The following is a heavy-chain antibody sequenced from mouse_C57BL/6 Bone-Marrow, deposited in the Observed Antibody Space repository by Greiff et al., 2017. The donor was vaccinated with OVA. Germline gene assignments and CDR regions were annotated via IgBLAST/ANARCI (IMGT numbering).Heavy chain of an antibody. CDR1: GYTFTSYC. D-gene: IGHD1-1*02. J-gene: IGHJ1*03. CDR2: IYPRSGNT. CDR3: ARGGGYYWYFDV. V-gene: IGHV1-81*01. Sequence: VQLQQSGAGLVRPGASVKLSCTASGYTFTSYCISWVEQRTGQGLEWFGEIYPRSGNTYYNEKLKGKATLTADKSSSTAYMELRSLTSEDSAVYFCARGGGYYWYFDVWGTGTTVTVSS.